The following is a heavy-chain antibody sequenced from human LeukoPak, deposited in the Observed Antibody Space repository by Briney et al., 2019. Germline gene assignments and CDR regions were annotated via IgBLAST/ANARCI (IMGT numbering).Heavy chain of an antibody. D-gene: IGHD3-10*01. CDR2: IIPIFGTA. J-gene: IGHJ5*02. CDR1: GGTFTSDA. V-gene: IGHV1-69*05. CDR3: ARGGITMVRGGREGYNWFDP. Sequence: SVKVSCKASGGTFTSDAISWVRQAPGQGLEWMGGIIPIFGTANYAQKFQGRVTITTDESTSTAYMELSSLRSEDTAVYYCARGGITMVRGGREGYNWFDPWGQGTLVTVSS.